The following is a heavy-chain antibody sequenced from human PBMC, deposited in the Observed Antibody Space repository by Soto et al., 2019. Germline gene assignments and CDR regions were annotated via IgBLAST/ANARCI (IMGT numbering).Heavy chain of an antibody. Sequence: EVQLVETGGGLVQPGGSLRLSCAASGFTVFNNYMSWVRQAPGEGLEWVSFIFSGGSTSYADSVKGRFTVSRDSSKNTLYLQMNSLRAEDTAVYYCATHPSSLKWGQGTLVTVSP. J-gene: IGHJ4*02. CDR1: GFTVFNNY. V-gene: IGHV3-53*02. CDR3: ATHPSSLK. CDR2: IFSGGST.